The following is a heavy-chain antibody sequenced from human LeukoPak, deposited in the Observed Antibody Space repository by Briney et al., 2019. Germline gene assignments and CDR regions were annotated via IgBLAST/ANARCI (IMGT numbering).Heavy chain of an antibody. D-gene: IGHD2-15*01. J-gene: IGHJ3*01. CDR1: GFSFSKYK. CDR2: ITTSGGTA. V-gene: IGHV3-48*01. Sequence: QPGGSLRLSCAASGFSFSKYKMNWVRQAPGKGLECVSHITTSGGTAYYADSVKGRFSISRDNAKNLLYLQMNSLRAEDTPVYYCARDWPGWSAFDVWGHGTMVTVSS. CDR3: ARDWPGWSAFDV.